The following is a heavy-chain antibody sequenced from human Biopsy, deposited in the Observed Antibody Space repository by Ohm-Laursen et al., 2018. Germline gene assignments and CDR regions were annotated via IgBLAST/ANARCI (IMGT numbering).Heavy chain of an antibody. Sequence: SLRLSRAASGFNFDDYAMHWIRQGPGKGLEWVAGLTWNSGTIAYAGSVRGRFTISRDNAKNSLYLQMNNLTSEDTALYYCVRSLRNYDCMDSWGQGTLVRVSS. J-gene: IGHJ1*01. CDR3: VRSLRNYDCMDS. CDR1: GFNFDDYA. CDR2: LTWNSGTI. D-gene: IGHD3-9*01. V-gene: IGHV3-9*01.